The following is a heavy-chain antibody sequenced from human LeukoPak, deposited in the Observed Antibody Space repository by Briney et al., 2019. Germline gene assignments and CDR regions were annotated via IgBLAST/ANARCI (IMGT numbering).Heavy chain of an antibody. CDR3: AKDKDGSYFSLFWVGDYFDY. CDR1: GFTFSSYG. J-gene: IGHJ4*02. D-gene: IGHD1-26*01. V-gene: IGHV3-30*18. Sequence: GGSLRLSCAASGFTFSSYGMHWVRQAPGKGLEWVAVISYDGSNKYYADSVKGRFTISRDNSKNTLYLQMNSLRAEDTAVYYCAKDKDGSYFSLFWVGDYFDYRGQGTLVTVSS. CDR2: ISYDGSNK.